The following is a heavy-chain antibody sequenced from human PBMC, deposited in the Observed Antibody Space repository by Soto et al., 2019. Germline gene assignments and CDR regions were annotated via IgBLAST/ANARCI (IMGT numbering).Heavy chain of an antibody. J-gene: IGHJ4*02. Sequence: EVQLLESGGGLVQPGGSLRLSCSASGFTFSSHDMIWVRQAPGKGLEWVSGVSGGGITSYADSEKGRFTISRYKSRNTLYLQMNSLRVEDTAVYYCVKGFWGDYWGQGTLVTVSS. CDR3: VKGFWGDY. CDR1: GFTFSSHD. CDR2: VSGGGIT. D-gene: IGHD3-16*01. V-gene: IGHV3-23*01.